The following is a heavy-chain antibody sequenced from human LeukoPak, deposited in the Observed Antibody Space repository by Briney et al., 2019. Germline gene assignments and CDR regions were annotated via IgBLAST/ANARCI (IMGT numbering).Heavy chain of an antibody. V-gene: IGHV4-61*01. D-gene: IGHD4-11*01. CDR3: AREWDYNNQPSYGMDV. CDR2: ISYSGST. Sequence: SETLSLTCTVSGGSISSSSYYWTWIRQPPGKGLEWIGYISYSGSTSYNPSLKSRVTISIDTSKNQFSLKLSSVTAADTAVYYCAREWDYNNQPSYGMDVWGQGTTVAVSS. CDR1: GGSISSSSYY. J-gene: IGHJ6*02.